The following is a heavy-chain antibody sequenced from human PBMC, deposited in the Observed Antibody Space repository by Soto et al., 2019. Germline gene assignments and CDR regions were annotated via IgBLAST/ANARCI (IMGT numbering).Heavy chain of an antibody. V-gene: IGHV2-5*02. J-gene: IGHJ5*02. CDR3: XXSXXXXXXXWFDP. Sequence: QITLKESGPTLVKPTQTXXXXCXXXGFSLSTXGVXVXXIRQPPGKALEWLALIYWDDDKRYSPSLKSRLTITKDTSKNQVVLTMTNMDPVDTATYYXXXSXXXXXXXWFDPWGQGTLVTVSS. CDR1: GFSLSTXGVX. CDR2: IYWDDDK.